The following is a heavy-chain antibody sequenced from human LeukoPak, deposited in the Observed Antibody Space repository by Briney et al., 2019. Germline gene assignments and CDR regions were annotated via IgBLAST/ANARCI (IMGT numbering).Heavy chain of an antibody. V-gene: IGHV3-30-3*01. CDR3: ARDRSSGYYFAPFDY. D-gene: IGHD3-22*01. J-gene: IGHJ4*02. CDR1: GFTFSSYA. CDR2: ISYDGSNK. Sequence: GGSLRLSCAASGFTFSSYAMHWVRQAPGKGLEWVAVISYDGSNKYYADSVKGRFTISRDNSKNTLYLQMNSLRAEDTAVYYCARDRSSGYYFAPFDYWGQGTLVTVSS.